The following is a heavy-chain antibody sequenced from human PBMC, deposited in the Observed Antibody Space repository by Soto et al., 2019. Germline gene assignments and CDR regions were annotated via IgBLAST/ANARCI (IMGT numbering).Heavy chain of an antibody. CDR1: GGSFSDYY. CDR3: VRGRAFMSRNAFDL. V-gene: IGHV4-34*02. J-gene: IGHJ3*01. D-gene: IGHD1-26*01. CDR2: INRSGFT. Sequence: QVQLQQRGAGLLKPSETLSLTCAVHGGSFSDYYCTWIRQPPGKGLEWIGEINRSGFTSYNPSLKSRLTISVDTSKREFSLNVSSVTAADTAVYYCVRGRAFMSRNAFDLWGEGTLVAVSS.